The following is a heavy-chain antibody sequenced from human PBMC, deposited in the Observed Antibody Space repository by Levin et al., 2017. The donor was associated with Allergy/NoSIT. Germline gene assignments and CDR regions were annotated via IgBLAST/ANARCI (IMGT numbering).Heavy chain of an antibody. J-gene: IGHJ5*02. D-gene: IGHD6-6*01. Sequence: GGSLRLSCAASGFSFSDYNMNWVRQAPGKGLEWVSSISTGSSYIYYANSVKGRFTISRDNAKNSLYLQMNSLRVEDTALYYCVRGSSARITASRWFDPWGQGALVTVSS. V-gene: IGHV3-21*01. CDR2: ISTGSSYI. CDR1: GFSFSDYN. CDR3: VRGSSARITASRWFDP.